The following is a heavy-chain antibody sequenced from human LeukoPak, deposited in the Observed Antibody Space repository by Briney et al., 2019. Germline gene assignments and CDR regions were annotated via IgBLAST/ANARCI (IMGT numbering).Heavy chain of an antibody. CDR2: INQDGSEK. CDR1: GFTFSNYR. J-gene: IGHJ4*02. CDR3: ARRAGAYSHPYDY. Sequence: PGGSLRLSCAASGFTFSNYRMNWVRQAPGKGLEWVANINQDGSEKYDVDSAKGRFTISRDNSKNTLYLQMNSLRAEDTAVYYCARRAGAYSHPYDYWGQGTLVTVSS. V-gene: IGHV3-7*03. D-gene: IGHD4/OR15-4a*01.